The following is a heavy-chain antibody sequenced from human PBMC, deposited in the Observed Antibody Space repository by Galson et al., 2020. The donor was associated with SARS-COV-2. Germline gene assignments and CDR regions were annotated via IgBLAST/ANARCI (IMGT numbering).Heavy chain of an antibody. D-gene: IGHD7-27*01. J-gene: IGHJ4*02. V-gene: IGHV3-7*04. CDR3: SRGHWGRDY. CDR1: GFTFSSHW. Sequence: QAGGSLRLSCVGSGFTFSSHWMSWVRQAPGRGLERVADIKPDGSDKNYVDSVKGRFTIARDNAKNSVYLQMNSLGAEDTAVYYYSRGHWGRDYWGQGTLVTVSS. CDR2: IKPDGSDK.